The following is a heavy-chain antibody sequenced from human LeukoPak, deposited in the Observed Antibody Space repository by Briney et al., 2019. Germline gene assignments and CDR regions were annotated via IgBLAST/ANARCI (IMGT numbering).Heavy chain of an antibody. CDR3: AKTTAGYSSGRYPGWPIDY. CDR1: GFTFRSYA. J-gene: IGHJ4*02. D-gene: IGHD6-19*01. CDR2: ISGSGGDA. Sequence: GGSLRLSCAASGFTFRSYAIYWVRQAPGKGLEWVSGISGSGGDAYFADSVKGRFTISRDNSKNTVFLQMDSLRAEDTAVYYCAKTTAGYSSGRYPGWPIDYWGQGTLVTVSS. V-gene: IGHV3-23*01.